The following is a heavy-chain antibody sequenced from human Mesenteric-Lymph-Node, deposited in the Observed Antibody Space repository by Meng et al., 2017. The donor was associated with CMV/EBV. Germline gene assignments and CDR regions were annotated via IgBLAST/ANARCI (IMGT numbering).Heavy chain of an antibody. CDR1: AW. J-gene: IGHJ4*02. Sequence: AWMTWVGQDQGKGREWVCRIKSKTDSETTDYAAPLKYRFTITRDNSKTTLYLQMNILKTEDTAVYYCTTDFVEGTQYGGDCYSGVDYWGQGTLVTVSS. D-gene: IGHD2-21*02. CDR3: TTDFVEGTQYGGDCYSGVDY. CDR2: IKSKTDSETT. V-gene: IGHV3-15*01.